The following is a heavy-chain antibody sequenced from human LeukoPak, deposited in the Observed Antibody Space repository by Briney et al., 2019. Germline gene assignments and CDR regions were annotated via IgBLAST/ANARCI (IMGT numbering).Heavy chain of an antibody. CDR2: ISGSGGST. CDR3: AKDQDYYDSSGYDY. D-gene: IGHD3-22*01. Sequence: GGSLRLSCAASGFTFSSYAMSWVRQAPGKGLEWVSAISGSGGSTYYADSVKGRFTISRDNSKNTLYLQMNSLRAEDTAVYYCAKDQDYYDSSGYDYWGQGTLVTVSS. CDR1: GFTFSSYA. V-gene: IGHV3-23*01. J-gene: IGHJ4*02.